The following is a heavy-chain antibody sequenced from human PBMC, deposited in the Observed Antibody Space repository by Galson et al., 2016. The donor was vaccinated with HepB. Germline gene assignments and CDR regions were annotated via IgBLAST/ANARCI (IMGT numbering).Heavy chain of an antibody. CDR2: NHPRDSGT. Sequence: SGAEVKKPGESLKISCKGSGYNFTNYWIGWVRQMPGKGLEWMGSNHPRDSGTRYSPSFQGQVTMSVDKSISIAYLQWSSLKASDTAMYYCARQATEDYFDYWGQGTLVTVSS. CDR1: GYNFTNYW. V-gene: IGHV5-51*01. J-gene: IGHJ4*02. CDR3: ARQATEDYFDY.